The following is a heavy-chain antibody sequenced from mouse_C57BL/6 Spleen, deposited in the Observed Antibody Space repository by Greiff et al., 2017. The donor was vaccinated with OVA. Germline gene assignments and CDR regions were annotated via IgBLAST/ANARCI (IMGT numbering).Heavy chain of an antibody. D-gene: IGHD2-4*01. Sequence: EVKLMESGGGLVKPGGSLKLSCAASGFTFSSYTMSWVRQTPEKRLEWVATISGGGGNTYYPDSVKGRFTISRDNAKNTLYLQMSSLRSEDTALYYCARQGIYYDYDGNYFDYWGQGTTLTVSS. CDR2: ISGGGGNT. CDR1: GFTFSSYT. CDR3: ARQGIYYDYDGNYFDY. V-gene: IGHV5-9*01. J-gene: IGHJ2*01.